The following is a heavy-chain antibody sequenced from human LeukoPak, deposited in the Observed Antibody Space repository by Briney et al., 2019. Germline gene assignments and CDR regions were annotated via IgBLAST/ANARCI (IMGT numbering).Heavy chain of an antibody. D-gene: IGHD1-14*01. V-gene: IGHV4-59*08. CDR1: GCSISGNY. CDR3: ARIITGTAALDD. CDR2: IFYVGST. J-gene: IGHJ4*02. Sequence: SETLSLTCTVSGCSISGNYWSWIRQPLGKGLEWIGYIFYVGSTIYNPSLKSPVTISVATSTSKFSLRLSSATAADTAVYSRARIITGTAALDDWGQGTLVTVSS.